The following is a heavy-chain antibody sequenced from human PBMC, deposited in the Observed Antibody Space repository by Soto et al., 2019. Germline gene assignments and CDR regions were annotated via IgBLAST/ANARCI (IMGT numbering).Heavy chain of an antibody. D-gene: IGHD3-9*01. J-gene: IGHJ5*02. Sequence: PGGSLRLSCAASGFTFSGSAMHWVRQASGKGLEWVGRIRSKANSYATAYAASVKGRFTISRDDSKNTAYLQMNSLKTEDTAVYYCTTDILTGYFNRHPVWFDPWGQGTLVTVSS. CDR3: TTDILTGYFNRHPVWFDP. V-gene: IGHV3-73*01. CDR2: IRSKANSYAT. CDR1: GFTFSGSA.